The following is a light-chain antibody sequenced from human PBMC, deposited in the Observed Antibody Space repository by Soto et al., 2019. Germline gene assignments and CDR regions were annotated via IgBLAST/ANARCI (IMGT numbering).Light chain of an antibody. V-gene: IGKV1-39*01. CDR1: QSITTY. J-gene: IGKJ4*01. CDR3: QKYNSAPPLT. Sequence: DIQMTQSPSSLSASVGDRVTITCRASQSITTYLNWYRQKPGKAPKLLIYAASSLQSGVPSRFSGSGSETEFTLTISSLQPEDVATYYCQKYNSAPPLTFGGGTKVEIK. CDR2: AAS.